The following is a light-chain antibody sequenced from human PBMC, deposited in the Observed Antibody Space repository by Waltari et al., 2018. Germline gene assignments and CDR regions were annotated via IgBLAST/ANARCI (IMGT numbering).Light chain of an antibody. CDR1: SGINLGSYN. J-gene: IGLJ2*01. CDR3: TMWHTTSWI. V-gene: IGLV5-39*01. CDR2: FYSDSSN. Sequence: PVLTQPTSLSASPGASARLTCTLNSGINLGSYNIFWYQQKPGSPPRFLLNFYSDSSNLQGSGVPSRFAGAKDPSANAGLWLISGRQSEDEADYSCTMWHTTSWIVGGGTRLTVL.